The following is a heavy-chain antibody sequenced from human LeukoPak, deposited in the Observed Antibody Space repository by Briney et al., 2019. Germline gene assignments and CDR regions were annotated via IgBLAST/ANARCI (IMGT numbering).Heavy chain of an antibody. D-gene: IGHD3-22*01. CDR1: GGSISSSSYY. V-gene: IGHV4-39*01. J-gene: IGHJ4*02. CDR3: AARYYYDSSGALGRFDY. CDR2: IYYSGST. Sequence: SETLSLTCTVSGGSISSSSYYWGWIRQPPGKGLEWIGSIYYSGSTYYNPSLKSRVGISVDTSKNQFSLKLSSVTAADTAVYYCAARYYYDSSGALGRFDYWGQGTLVTVSS.